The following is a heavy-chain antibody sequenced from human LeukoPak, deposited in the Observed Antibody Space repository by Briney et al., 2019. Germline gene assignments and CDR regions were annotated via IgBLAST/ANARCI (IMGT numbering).Heavy chain of an antibody. CDR1: GYTFTGYY. J-gene: IGHJ5*02. V-gene: IGHV1-2*02. CDR3: ARDRVAAAAGPNWFDP. D-gene: IGHD6-13*01. Sequence: ASVKVSCKASGYTFTGYYMHWVRQAPGQGLEWMGWINPNSGGTNYAQKFQGRVTMTRDTSTSTAYMELSRLRSDDTAVHYCARDRVAAAAGPNWFDPWGQGTLVTVSS. CDR2: INPNSGGT.